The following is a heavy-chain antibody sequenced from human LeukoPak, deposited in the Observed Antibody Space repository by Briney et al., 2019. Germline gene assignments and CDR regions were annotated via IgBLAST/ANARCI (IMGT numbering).Heavy chain of an antibody. CDR2: INPNSGGT. V-gene: IGHV1-2*06. D-gene: IGHD4-11*01. J-gene: IGHJ4*02. CDR3: ARDAGSLAVTDY. Sequence: ASVKVYCKASGYTFTGYYMHWVRQAPGQGLEWMGRINPNSGGTNYAQKFQGRVTMTRDTSISTAYMELSRLRSDDTAVYYCARDAGSLAVTDYWGQGTLVTVSS. CDR1: GYTFTGYY.